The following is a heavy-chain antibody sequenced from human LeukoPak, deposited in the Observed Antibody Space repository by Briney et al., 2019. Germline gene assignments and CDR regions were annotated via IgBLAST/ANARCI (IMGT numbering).Heavy chain of an antibody. CDR2: IKEDGSEK. J-gene: IGHJ4*02. D-gene: IGHD4/OR15-4a*01. Sequence: GGSLRLSCAASGFIFRNYWMTWVRQTPGKGLEWVANIKEDGSEKYYVDSVKGRFTISRDNSKNTLYLQMNSLRAEDTAVYYCARRAGAYSHPYDYWGQGTPVTVSS. V-gene: IGHV3-7*03. CDR1: GFIFRNYW. CDR3: ARRAGAYSHPYDY.